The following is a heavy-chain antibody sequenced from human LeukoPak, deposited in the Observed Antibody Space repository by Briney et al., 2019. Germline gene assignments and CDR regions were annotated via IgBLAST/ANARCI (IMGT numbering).Heavy chain of an antibody. Sequence: ASVKVSCKASGYTFTGYYMHWVRQAPGQGLEWMGWINPNSGGTNYAQKFQGRVTMTRDTSISTAYMELSRLRSDDTAVYYCARALSDWNDVGRDYYYYYMDVWGKGTTVTISS. CDR1: GYTFTGYY. CDR2: INPNSGGT. CDR3: ARALSDWNDVGRDYYYYYMDV. J-gene: IGHJ6*03. V-gene: IGHV1-2*02. D-gene: IGHD1-1*01.